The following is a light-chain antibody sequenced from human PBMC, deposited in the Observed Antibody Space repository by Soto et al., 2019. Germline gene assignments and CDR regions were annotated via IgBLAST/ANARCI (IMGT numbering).Light chain of an antibody. V-gene: IGKV1-5*01. CDR3: QQYKSPST. Sequence: DIQMTQSPSTLSASVGDRVTITCRASQSITRWLAWYQQKPGKAPKLLIYDASSLESGVPSRFSGSGSGTEFTLTSTTLQADDFATYYWQQYKSPSTFGQGTKLEIK. CDR1: QSITRW. J-gene: IGKJ2*01. CDR2: DAS.